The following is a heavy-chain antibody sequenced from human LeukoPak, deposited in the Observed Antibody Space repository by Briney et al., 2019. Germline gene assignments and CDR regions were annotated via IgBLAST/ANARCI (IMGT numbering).Heavy chain of an antibody. V-gene: IGHV3-64*01. CDR2: ISSNGGST. CDR3: ARERYSVYDFDAFDM. J-gene: IGHJ3*02. Sequence: GGSLRLSCAASGFTFSSYAMHWVRQAPGKGLEYVSAISSNGGSTYYANSVKGRFTISRDNSKNTLYLQMGSLRPEDMAVYYCARERYSVYDFDAFDMWGQGTMVTVSS. CDR1: GFTFSSYA. D-gene: IGHD5/OR15-5a*01.